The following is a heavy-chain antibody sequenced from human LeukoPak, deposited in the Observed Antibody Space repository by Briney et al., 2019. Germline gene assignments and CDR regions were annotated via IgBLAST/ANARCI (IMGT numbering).Heavy chain of an antibody. D-gene: IGHD3-16*01. CDR2: ISSSGTYI. CDR3: AKHLLSGDFWGIDY. V-gene: IGHV3-21*01. CDR1: RFTFSSYS. J-gene: IGHJ4*02. Sequence: PGGSLRLSCAASRFTFSSYSMIWVRQAPGKGLEWVSSISSSGTYIYYADSVKGRFTISRDNAANSLYLQMHSLRAEDTAVYYCAKHLLSGDFWGIDYWGQGTLVTVSS.